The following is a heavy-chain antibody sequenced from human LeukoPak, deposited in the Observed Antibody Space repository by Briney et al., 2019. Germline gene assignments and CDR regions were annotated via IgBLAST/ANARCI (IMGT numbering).Heavy chain of an antibody. J-gene: IGHJ4*02. Sequence: GGSLRLSCAASGFTFSSYAMHWVRQAPGKGLEWVAVISYDGSNKYYADSVKGRFTISRDNSKNTLYLQMNSLRAEDTAVYYCAKDRLGSSWYGDYWGQGTLVTVSS. CDR3: AKDRLGSSWYGDY. CDR2: ISYDGSNK. CDR1: GFTFSSYA. D-gene: IGHD6-13*01. V-gene: IGHV3-30-3*01.